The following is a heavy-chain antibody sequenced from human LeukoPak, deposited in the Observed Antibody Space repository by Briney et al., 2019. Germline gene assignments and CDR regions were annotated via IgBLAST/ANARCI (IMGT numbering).Heavy chain of an antibody. CDR1: GFSLSTRGMC. V-gene: IGHV2-70*11. CDR2: IDWDDDK. J-gene: IGHJ4*02. D-gene: IGHD1-26*01. CDR3: ARSLYSGSYGLDY. Sequence: SGPTLVNPTQTLTLTCTFSGFSLSTRGMCVSWIRQPPGKALEWLSRIDWDDDKYYSTSLKTRLTISKDTSKNKVVLTMTNMDPVDTATYYCARSLYSGSYGLDYWGQGTLVTVSS.